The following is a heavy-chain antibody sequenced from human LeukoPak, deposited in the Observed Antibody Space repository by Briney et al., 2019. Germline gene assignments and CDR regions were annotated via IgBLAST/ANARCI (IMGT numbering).Heavy chain of an antibody. J-gene: IGHJ6*02. CDR1: GFTFSSYG. CDR2: IWYDGSNK. V-gene: IGHV3-33*01. CDR3: ARGDYAYYGMDV. Sequence: PGGSLRLSCAASGFTFSSYGMHGVRQAPGKGLEWGAVIWYDGSNKYYADSVKGRFTISRDNSKNTLYLQMNSLRAEDTAVYYCARGDYAYYGMDVWGQGTTVTVSS.